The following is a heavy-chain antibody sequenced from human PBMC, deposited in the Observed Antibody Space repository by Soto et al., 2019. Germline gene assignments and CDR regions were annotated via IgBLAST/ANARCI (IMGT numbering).Heavy chain of an antibody. J-gene: IGHJ6*02. CDR2: INPSGGST. D-gene: IGHD3-9*01. V-gene: IGHV1-46*01. CDR1: GYTFTSYY. Sequence: AASVKVSCKASGYTFTSYYMHWVRQAPGQGLEWMGIINPSGGSTSYAQKFQGRVTMTRDTSTSTVYMELSSLRSEDTAVYYCARDSPAPGYDILTGYHGYYYYYGMDVWGQGTTVTVSS. CDR3: ARDSPAPGYDILTGYHGYYYYYGMDV.